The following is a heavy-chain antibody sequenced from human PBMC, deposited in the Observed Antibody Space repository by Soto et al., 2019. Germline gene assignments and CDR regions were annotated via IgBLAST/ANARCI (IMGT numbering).Heavy chain of an antibody. V-gene: IGHV3-23*01. D-gene: IGHD1-1*01. Sequence: EVQLLESGGALVQPGGSLRLSCAASGFTFSSYAMTWVRQAPGKGLEWVSLITGSGGDTYYGDSVKGRLTSSRDNSKNTLFLQLHSLRVEDTAVYFCAKAEAGTLGTEYFQYRGPGTLVTVSS. CDR1: GFTFSSYA. CDR2: ITGSGGDT. J-gene: IGHJ1*01. CDR3: AKAEAGTLGTEYFQY.